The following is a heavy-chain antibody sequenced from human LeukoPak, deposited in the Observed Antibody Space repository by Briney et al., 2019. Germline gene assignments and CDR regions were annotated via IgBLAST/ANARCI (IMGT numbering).Heavy chain of an antibody. D-gene: IGHD5-24*01. CDR3: ARERGDGYNRVDAFDI. CDR1: GGSISSYY. Sequence: SETLSLTCTVSGGSISSYYWSWIRQPPGKGLKWIGYIYYSGSTNYNPSLKSRVTISVDTSKNQFSLKLSSVTAADTAVYYCARERGDGYNRVDAFDIWGQGTMVTVSS. J-gene: IGHJ3*02. CDR2: IYYSGST. V-gene: IGHV4-59*01.